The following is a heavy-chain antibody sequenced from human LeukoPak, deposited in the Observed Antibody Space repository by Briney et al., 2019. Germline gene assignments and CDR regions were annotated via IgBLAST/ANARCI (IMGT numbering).Heavy chain of an antibody. V-gene: IGHV4-39*01. CDR1: GGSISSGNHF. Sequence: PSETLSLTCTVSGGSISSGNHFWGCIRQPPGKGLGWIGIIYYSGRTYFNPSLKSRVTISVDTSKNQFSLKLSSVTAADTAVYYCARRAYSSSSFDYWGQGTLVTVSS. CDR3: ARRAYSSSSFDY. J-gene: IGHJ4*02. CDR2: IYYSGRT. D-gene: IGHD6-6*01.